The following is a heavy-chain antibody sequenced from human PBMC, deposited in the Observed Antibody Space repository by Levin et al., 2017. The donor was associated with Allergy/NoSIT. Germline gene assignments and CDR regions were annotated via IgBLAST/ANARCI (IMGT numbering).Heavy chain of an antibody. Sequence: SETLSLTCSVSGASISRGDYYWSWIRQHPGEGLEWIGFISYSGSAYYNPSLKSRLTVSLDKSKNQFSLKLSSVTVADTDVYYCARDECAWLGECYGMDVWGQGTTVTVSS. CDR3: ARDECAWLGECYGMDV. CDR1: GASISRGDYY. V-gene: IGHV4-31*03. CDR2: ISYSGSA. J-gene: IGHJ6*02. D-gene: IGHD3-10*01.